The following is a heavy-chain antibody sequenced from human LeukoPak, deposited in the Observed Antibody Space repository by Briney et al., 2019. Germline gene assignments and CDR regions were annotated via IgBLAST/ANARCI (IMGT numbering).Heavy chain of an antibody. Sequence: SETLSLTCSVSGDSIRSFFWSWIRQPPGKGLEWIGYIYYTGSTNYNPSLKSRVTISVDTSKNQFSLKLSSVTAADTAVYYCARLGVSFAGDYWGQGTLVTVSS. CDR2: IYYTGST. CDR3: ARLGVSFAGDY. D-gene: IGHD3-3*01. J-gene: IGHJ4*02. V-gene: IGHV4-59*08. CDR1: GDSIRSFF.